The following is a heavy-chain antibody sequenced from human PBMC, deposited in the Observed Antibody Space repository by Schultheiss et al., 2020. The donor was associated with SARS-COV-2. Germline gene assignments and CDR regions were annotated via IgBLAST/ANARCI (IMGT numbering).Heavy chain of an antibody. D-gene: IGHD5-12*01. J-gene: IGHJ2*01. CDR3: ARLRGYDLRYFDL. V-gene: IGHV5-51*01. CDR2: IYPGDSDT. Sequence: GSLRLSCKGSGYSFTSYWIGWVRQMPGKGLEWMGIIYPGDSDTRYSPSFQGQVTISADKSISTAYLQWSSLKASDTAMYYCARLRGYDLRYFDLWGRGTLVTVSS. CDR1: GYSFTSYW.